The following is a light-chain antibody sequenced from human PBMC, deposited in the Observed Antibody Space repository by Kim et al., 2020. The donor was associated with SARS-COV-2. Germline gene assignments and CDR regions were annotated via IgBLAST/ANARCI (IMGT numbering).Light chain of an antibody. CDR2: AAS. CDR1: QTLGGS. Sequence: IQLTQSPSSLSGSVGDRLTMTCRASQTLGGSLNWYQQRPGKAPQLLIYAASSLNTGVPSRFSGSESGTDFTLTIGSLQPEDFGTYYCQQSHRVPDTFGQGTKVEIK. V-gene: IGKV1-39*01. J-gene: IGKJ2*01. CDR3: QQSHRVPDT.